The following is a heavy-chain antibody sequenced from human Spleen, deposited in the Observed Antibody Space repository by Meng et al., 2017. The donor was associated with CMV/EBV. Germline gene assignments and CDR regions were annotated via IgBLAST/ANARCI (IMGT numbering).Heavy chain of an antibody. D-gene: IGHD2-15*01. J-gene: IGHJ4*02. Sequence: GSLRLSCTVSGGSISSYYWNWIRQPPGKGLEWIAYIYYTGSTNYNPSLKSRVTISVDTSKKQFSLKLSSVTAADTAVYYCARGSSYSAYYFDYWGQGTLVTVSS. CDR2: IYYTGST. CDR3: ARGSSYSAYYFDY. V-gene: IGHV4-59*01. CDR1: GGSISSYY.